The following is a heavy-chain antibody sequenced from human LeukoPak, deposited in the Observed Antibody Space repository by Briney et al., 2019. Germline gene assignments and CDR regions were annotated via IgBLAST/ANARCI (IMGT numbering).Heavy chain of an antibody. D-gene: IGHD1-7*01. J-gene: IGHJ5*02. CDR2: IFYSGSA. Sequence: SETLSLTCTVSGGSISSSSYYWGWIRQPPGKGLAWIGSIFYSGSAYYNPSLKSRVAISVDTSKNQFSLKLSSVTAADTAVYYCARQGGTLNWFDPWGQGTLVTVSS. CDR1: GGSISSSSYY. V-gene: IGHV4-39*01. CDR3: ARQGGTLNWFDP.